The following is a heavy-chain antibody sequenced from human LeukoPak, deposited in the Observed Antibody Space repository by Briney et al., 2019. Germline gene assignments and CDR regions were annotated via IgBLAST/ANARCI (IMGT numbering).Heavy chain of an antibody. CDR1: GFTFSGYS. Sequence: GGSLRLSCAASGFTFSGYSMNWVRQAPGKGLEWVSYISSSSSTIYYADSVKGRFTISRDNAKNSLYLQMNSLRAEDTAVYYCARDEGIQLWEAHFDYWGQGTLVTVSS. CDR3: ARDEGIQLWEAHFDY. D-gene: IGHD5-18*01. V-gene: IGHV3-48*04. CDR2: ISSSSSTI. J-gene: IGHJ4*02.